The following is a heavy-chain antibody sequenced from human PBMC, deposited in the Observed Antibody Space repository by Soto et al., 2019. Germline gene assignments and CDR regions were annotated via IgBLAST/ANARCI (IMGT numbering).Heavy chain of an antibody. J-gene: IGHJ6*03. V-gene: IGHV3-7*05. D-gene: IGHD4-17*01. CDR3: ATQRDYGAKPGWFYYMDV. CDR1: GFTFSSYW. Sequence: GVSLRLSCAASGFTFSSYWMSWVRQAPGKGLEWVANIKQDGSEKYYVDSVKGRFTISRDNAKNSLYLQMNSLRAEDTAVYYCATQRDYGAKPGWFYYMDVWGKGTTVNVSS. CDR2: IKQDGSEK.